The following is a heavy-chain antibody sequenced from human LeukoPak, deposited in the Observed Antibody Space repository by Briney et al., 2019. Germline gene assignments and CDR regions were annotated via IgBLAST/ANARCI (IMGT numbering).Heavy chain of an antibody. CDR1: GFTFSSYE. Sequence: GGSLRLSCAASGFTFSSYEMNWVRQAPGKGLEWVSSISSSSSYIYYADSVKGRFTISRDSAKNSLYLQMNSLRAEDTAVYYCARDSTTSDYWGQGTLVTVSS. D-gene: IGHD2/OR15-2a*01. J-gene: IGHJ4*02. V-gene: IGHV3-21*01. CDR3: ARDSTTSDY. CDR2: ISSSSSYI.